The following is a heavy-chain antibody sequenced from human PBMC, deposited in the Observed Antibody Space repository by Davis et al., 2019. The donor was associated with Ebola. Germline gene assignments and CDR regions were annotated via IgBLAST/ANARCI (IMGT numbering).Heavy chain of an antibody. V-gene: IGHV4-59*04. CDR1: GGSISSYY. CDR3: ARHHIRGSYLPYYYYGMDV. CDR2: IYYSGST. J-gene: IGHJ6*02. D-gene: IGHD1-26*01. Sequence: PGGSLRLSCTVSGGSISSYYWSWIRQPPGKGLEWIGYIYYSGSTYYNPSLKSRVTISVDTSKNQFSLKLSSVTAADTAVYYCARHHIRGSYLPYYYYGMDVWGQGTTVTVSS.